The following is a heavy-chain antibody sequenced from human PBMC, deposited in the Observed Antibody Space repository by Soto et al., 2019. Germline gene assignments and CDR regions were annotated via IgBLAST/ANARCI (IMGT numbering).Heavy chain of an antibody. CDR3: ARDSKQLGDFDY. J-gene: IGHJ4*02. CDR1: GFTFSSYG. Sequence: GGSLRLSCAASGFTFSSYGMHWVRQAPGKGLEWVAVIWYDGSNKYYADSVKGRFTISRDNSKTTLYLQMNSLRAEDTAVYYCARDSKQLGDFDYWGQGTLVTVSS. CDR2: IWYDGSNK. D-gene: IGHD6-6*01. V-gene: IGHV3-33*08.